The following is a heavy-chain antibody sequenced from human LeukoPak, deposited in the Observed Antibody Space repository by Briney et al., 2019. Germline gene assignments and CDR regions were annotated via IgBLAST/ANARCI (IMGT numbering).Heavy chain of an antibody. J-gene: IGHJ6*02. CDR2: ISYDGSNK. CDR3: ARVYSGSYFLYYYYGMDV. V-gene: IGHV3-30-3*01. CDR1: GFTFRSYA. D-gene: IGHD1-26*01. Sequence: GRSLRLSCAASGFTFRSYAMDSVRQAPGKGLEWVAVISYDGSNKYYADSVKGRFTISRDNSKNTLYLQMNSLRAEDTAVYYCARVYSGSYFLYYYYGMDVWGQGTTVTVSS.